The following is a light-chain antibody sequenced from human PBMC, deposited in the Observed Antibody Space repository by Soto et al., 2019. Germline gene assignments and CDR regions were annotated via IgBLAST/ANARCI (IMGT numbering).Light chain of an antibody. CDR2: KVS. J-gene: IGKJ1*01. Sequence: DIQMTQSPSTLSASVGDRVTVTCRASQNVSSWVAWYQQQPGKGPKFLINKVSTLESGVPSRISGSGSGTEFTLTISSLQSDDFATYYCLQFNTFPRTFGQGTKVDI. CDR3: LQFNTFPRT. V-gene: IGKV1-5*03. CDR1: QNVSSW.